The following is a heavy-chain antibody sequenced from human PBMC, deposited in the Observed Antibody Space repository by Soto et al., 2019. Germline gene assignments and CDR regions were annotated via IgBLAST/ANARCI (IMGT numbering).Heavy chain of an antibody. CDR3: AKDRGAGYFTFDY. D-gene: IGHD3-9*01. CDR2: ISGSGVTT. V-gene: IGHV3-23*01. Sequence: GGSLRLSCAASGFTFNSYAMSWVRQAPGKGLEWVSAISGSGVTTYYADSVKGRFTISRDNSKDTLYLQMNSLRAEDTAVYYCAKDRGAGYFTFDYWGQGTQVTVSS. CDR1: GFTFNSYA. J-gene: IGHJ4*02.